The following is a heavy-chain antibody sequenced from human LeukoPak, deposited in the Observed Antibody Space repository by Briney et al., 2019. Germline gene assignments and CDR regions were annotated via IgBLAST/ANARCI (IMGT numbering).Heavy chain of an antibody. CDR2: IIPIFGTA. CDR3: AREYYDSSGSIDY. D-gene: IGHD3-22*01. V-gene: IGHV1-69*05. J-gene: IGHJ4*02. Sequence: GASVKVSCKASGGTFSSYAISWVRQAPGQGLEWMGEIIPIFGTANYAQKFQGRVTITTDESTSTAYMELSSLRSEDTAVYYCAREYYDSSGSIDYWGQGTLVTVSS. CDR1: GGTFSSYA.